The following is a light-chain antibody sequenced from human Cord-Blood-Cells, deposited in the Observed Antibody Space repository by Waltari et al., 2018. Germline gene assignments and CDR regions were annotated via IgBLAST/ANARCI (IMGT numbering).Light chain of an antibody. Sequence: EIVLTQSPGTLSLSPGERVPLPCRASQSVSSSYLAWYQHKPGQAPSLLIYGASSRATGIPDRFSGSGSGTDFTLTISRLEPEDFAVYYCQQYGSSPPRTFGQGTKVEIK. CDR2: GAS. J-gene: IGKJ1*01. CDR3: QQYGSSPPRT. V-gene: IGKV3-20*01. CDR1: QSVSSSY.